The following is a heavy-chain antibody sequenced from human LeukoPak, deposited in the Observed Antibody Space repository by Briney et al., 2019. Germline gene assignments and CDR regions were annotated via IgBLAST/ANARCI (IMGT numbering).Heavy chain of an antibody. Sequence: GGSPRLSCAASGFSFDDYAMHWVRQAPGKGLEWVSGISWNSGSIGYADSVKGRFTISRDNAKNSLYLQMNSLRAEDTALYYCAKDIGYDFWSGSFDYWGQGTLVTVSS. J-gene: IGHJ4*02. CDR2: ISWNSGSI. CDR3: AKDIGYDFWSGSFDY. CDR1: GFSFDDYA. V-gene: IGHV3-9*01. D-gene: IGHD3-3*01.